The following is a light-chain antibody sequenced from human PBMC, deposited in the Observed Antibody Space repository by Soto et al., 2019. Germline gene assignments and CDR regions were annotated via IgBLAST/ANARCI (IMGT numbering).Light chain of an antibody. J-gene: IGKJ2*01. Sequence: EIVLTQSPGTLSWSPGERATLSCRASQSVSSSYLAWYQQKPGQAPRLLIYDASSRATGIPDRFSGSGSGTDFTLTISRLEPEDFAVYYCQQYGSSPPMYTFGQGTKLEIK. CDR1: QSVSSSY. CDR2: DAS. V-gene: IGKV3-20*01. CDR3: QQYGSSPPMYT.